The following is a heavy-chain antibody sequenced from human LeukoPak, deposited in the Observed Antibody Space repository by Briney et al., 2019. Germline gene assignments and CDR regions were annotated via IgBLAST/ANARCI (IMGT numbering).Heavy chain of an antibody. D-gene: IGHD3-10*01. CDR3: ARPYYYGSGSYSVPAD. Sequence: GGSLRLSCAASGFTFSGYSMNWVRQAPGKGLEWVSYISSSSSTIYYADSVKGRFTISRDNAKNSLYLQMNSLRAEDTAVYYCARPYYYGSGSYSVPADWGQGTLVTVSS. CDR2: ISSSSSTI. J-gene: IGHJ4*02. CDR1: GFTFSGYS. V-gene: IGHV3-48*01.